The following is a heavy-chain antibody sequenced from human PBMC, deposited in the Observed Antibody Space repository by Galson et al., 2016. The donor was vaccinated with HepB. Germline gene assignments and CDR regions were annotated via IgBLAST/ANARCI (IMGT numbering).Heavy chain of an antibody. CDR2: IKQNGSEK. CDR3: AQEKVLWVEDKLPHYFDP. Sequence: SLRLSCAASGFTFSNYWLSWVRQTPGNGLEWVANIKQNGSEKSYVDSVKGRFTISRDNSRDTVYLQMNNVRAKDAAVYYCAQEKVLWVEDKLPHYFDPWGQGTLVTVSS. CDR1: GFTFSNYW. J-gene: IGHJ5*02. D-gene: IGHD1-26*01. V-gene: IGHV3-7*03.